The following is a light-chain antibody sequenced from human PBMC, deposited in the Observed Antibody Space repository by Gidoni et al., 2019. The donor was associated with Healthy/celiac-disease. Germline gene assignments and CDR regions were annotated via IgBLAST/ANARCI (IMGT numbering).Light chain of an antibody. CDR2: GAS. CDR1: QSVSSSY. Sequence: IELTQSPRTLSLSPGERATLLCRASQSVSSSYFAWYQQKPGQAPRLLIYGASSRATGIPDRFSGSGSGTDFTLTISRLEPEDFAVYYCQQYGSSPLTFGGGTKVEIK. CDR3: QQYGSSPLT. J-gene: IGKJ4*01. V-gene: IGKV3-20*01.